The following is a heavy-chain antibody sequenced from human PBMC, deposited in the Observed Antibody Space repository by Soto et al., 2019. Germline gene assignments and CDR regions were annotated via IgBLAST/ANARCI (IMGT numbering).Heavy chain of an antibody. J-gene: IGHJ5*02. CDR3: ARVSRGRELGWFDP. CDR1: GGSFSGYY. CDR2: INHSGST. Sequence: QVQLQQWGAGLLKPSETLSLTCAVYGGSFSGYYWSWIRQPPGKGLEWIGEINHSGSTNYNPSLKSRVTISVDTSKNQFSLKLSSVTAADTAVYYCARVSRGRELGWFDPWGQGTLVTVSS. V-gene: IGHV4-34*01. D-gene: IGHD3-16*02.